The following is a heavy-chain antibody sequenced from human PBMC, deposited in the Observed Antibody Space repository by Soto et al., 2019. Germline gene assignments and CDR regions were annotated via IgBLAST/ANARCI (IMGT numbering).Heavy chain of an antibody. V-gene: IGHV5-51*01. CDR3: ARHDSSRGLYYGMDV. CDR1: GYSFTSYW. J-gene: IGHJ6*02. Sequence: ESLKISCKGSGYSFTSYWIGWVRQMPGKGLEWMGIIYPGDSDTRYSPSFQGQVTISADKSISTAYLQWSSLKASDTAMYYCARHDSSRGLYYGMDVWGQGTTVTVSS. CDR2: IYPGDSDT. D-gene: IGHD6-13*01.